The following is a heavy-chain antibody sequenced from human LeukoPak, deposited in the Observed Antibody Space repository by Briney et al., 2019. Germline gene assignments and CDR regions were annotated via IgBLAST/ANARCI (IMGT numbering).Heavy chain of an antibody. V-gene: IGHV3-11*04. Sequence: GGSLRLSCAASGFTFSDYYMSWIRQAPGEGLEWVSYISSSGSTIYYADSVKGRFTISRDNAKNSLYPQMNSRRAEDTAVYYCARVGSYSIYFDYWGQGTLVTVSS. CDR3: ARVGSYSIYFDY. J-gene: IGHJ4*02. CDR1: GFTFSDYY. CDR2: ISSSGSTI. D-gene: IGHD1-26*01.